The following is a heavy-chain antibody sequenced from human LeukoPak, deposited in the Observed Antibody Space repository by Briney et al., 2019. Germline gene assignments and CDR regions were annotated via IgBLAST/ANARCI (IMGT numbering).Heavy chain of an antibody. V-gene: IGHV4-59*01. CDR3: ARYYYDSSGYYPPHWYFDL. D-gene: IGHD3-22*01. CDR2: VYYSGST. J-gene: IGHJ2*01. Sequence: SETLTLTCTVSGGSISSYYWSWLRQPPGKGLEWIGYVYYSGSTNYNPSLKSRVTISVDTSKNQFSLKLSSVTAADTAVYYCARYYYDSSGYYPPHWYFDLWGRGTLVTVSS. CDR1: GGSISSYY.